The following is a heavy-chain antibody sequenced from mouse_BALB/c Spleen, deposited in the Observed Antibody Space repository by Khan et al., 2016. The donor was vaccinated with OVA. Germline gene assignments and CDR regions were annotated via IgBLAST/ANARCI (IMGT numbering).Heavy chain of an antibody. D-gene: IGHD2-3*01. CDR1: GYTFTTYW. J-gene: IGHJ2*01. V-gene: IGHV1-7*01. CDR2: INPTSGYT. Sequence: QVQLKESGAELAKPGASVKMSCKASGYTFTTYWMHWVKQRPGQGLEWIGYINPTSGYTDYNEKFKDRATLSADKSSSTAYMQLSSLTSEDSAVYCGTRDGIDYWGQGTTLTVSS. CDR3: TRDGIDY.